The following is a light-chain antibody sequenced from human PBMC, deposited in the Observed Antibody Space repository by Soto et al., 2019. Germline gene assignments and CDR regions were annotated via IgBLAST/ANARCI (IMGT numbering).Light chain of an antibody. V-gene: IGKV1-33*01. Sequence: DIQMTQSPSSLSASVGDRVTITCQASQDISNYLNWYQQKPGKAPKLLIYDASNLATGVPSRFSGSGSGTDFTFTISSLQPEDIATYYCQQYDNLPVTFGQGTKVEIK. CDR1: QDISNY. J-gene: IGKJ1*01. CDR3: QQYDNLPVT. CDR2: DAS.